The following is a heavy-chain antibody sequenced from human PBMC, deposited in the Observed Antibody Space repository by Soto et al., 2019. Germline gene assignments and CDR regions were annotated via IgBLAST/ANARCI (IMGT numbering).Heavy chain of an antibody. CDR2: IYYTGRT. J-gene: IGHJ4*02. D-gene: IGHD3-10*01. V-gene: IGHV4-39*01. Sequence: QLQLQESGPGLVKPSETLSLTCTVSGGSISSSSYYWGWIRQPPGKGLEWIGSIYYTGRTYYNPSRKSRVTMSVATFKRQFCLKRRSVNAADTAVDYCGRQFEVRGGMDGDEYWGKGTLVTVSS. CDR3: GRQFEVRGGMDGDEY. CDR1: GGSISSSSYY.